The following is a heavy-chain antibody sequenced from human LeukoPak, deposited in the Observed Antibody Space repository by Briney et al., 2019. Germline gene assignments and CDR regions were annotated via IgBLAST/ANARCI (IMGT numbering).Heavy chain of an antibody. CDR2: ISSSGSTI. D-gene: IGHD3-22*01. V-gene: IGHV3-48*03. CDR3: ARDYYDSSGYYWGFDY. J-gene: IGHJ4*02. CDR1: GFTFSSYE. Sequence: PGGSLRLSCAASGFTFSSYEMNWVRQAPGKGLEWVSYISSSGSTIYYADSVKGRFTISRDNAKNSLYLQMNSLRAEDTAVYYCARDYYDSSGYYWGFDYWGQGTLVTVSS.